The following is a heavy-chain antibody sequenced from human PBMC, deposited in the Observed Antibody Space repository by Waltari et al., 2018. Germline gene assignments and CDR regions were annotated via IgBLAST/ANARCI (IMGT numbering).Heavy chain of an antibody. V-gene: IGHV3-49*03. CDR2: IRSKAYGGTT. CDR1: GFTFGDYA. J-gene: IGHJ3*02. D-gene: IGHD2-8*01. CDR3: ARSGIVLMVYAIPGAFDI. Sequence: EVQLVESGGGLVQPGRSLRLSCTASGFTFGDYAMSWFRQAPGKGLEWVGFIRSKAYGGTTEYAASVKGRFTISRDDSKSIAYLQMNSLKTEDTAVYYCARSGIVLMVYAIPGAFDIWGQGTMVTVSS.